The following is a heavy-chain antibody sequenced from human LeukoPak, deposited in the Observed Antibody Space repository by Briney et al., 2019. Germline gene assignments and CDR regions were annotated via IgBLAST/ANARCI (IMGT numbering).Heavy chain of an antibody. V-gene: IGHV3-53*01. CDR2: IYSGDII. J-gene: IGHJ6*02. D-gene: IGHD1-26*01. CDR3: ASSGVVGATDDYYYYGMEV. CDR1: GFTVSSNY. Sequence: GGSLRLSCAASGFTVSSNYMSWVRQAPGKGLEWVSVIYSGDIIYYADSVKGRFTISRDNSKNTLYLQMNSLRAEDTAVYYCASSGVVGATDDYYYYGMEVWGQGTTVTVSS.